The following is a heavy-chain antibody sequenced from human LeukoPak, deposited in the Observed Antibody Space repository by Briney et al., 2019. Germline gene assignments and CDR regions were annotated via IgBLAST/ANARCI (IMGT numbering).Heavy chain of an antibody. CDR1: GFTFNSCG. V-gene: IGHV3-30*18. J-gene: IGHJ4*02. Sequence: GGSLRLSCAASGFTFNSCGMQWVRQAPGKGLEWVAVISYEAKNKYYADSVKGRFTISRDNSMNILYLQMDSLRAEDTAVYYCAKEGTMRVGRYFDYWGQGTLVTVSS. D-gene: IGHD3-22*01. CDR3: AKEGTMRVGRYFDY. CDR2: ISYEAKNK.